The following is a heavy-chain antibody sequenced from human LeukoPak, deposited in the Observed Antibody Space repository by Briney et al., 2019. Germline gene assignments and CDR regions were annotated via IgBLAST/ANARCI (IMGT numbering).Heavy chain of an antibody. CDR2: IYHSGST. V-gene: IGHV4-30-2*01. CDR3: ASGAYSSGVDY. CDR1: GGSNSSGGYY. J-gene: IGHJ4*02. D-gene: IGHD6-19*01. Sequence: SETLSLTCTVSGGSNSSGGYYWSWIRQPPGKGLEWIGYIYHSGSTYYNPSLKSRVTISVDRSKNQFSLKLSSVTAADTAVYYCASGAYSSGVDYWGQGTLVTVSS.